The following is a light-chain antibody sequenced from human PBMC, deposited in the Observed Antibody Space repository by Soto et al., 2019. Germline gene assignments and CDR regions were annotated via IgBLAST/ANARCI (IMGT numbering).Light chain of an antibody. Sequence: QSVLTQPASVSGSPGQSITISCTGTSSDVGGYNYVSWYQQHPGKAPKLMIYEVSNRPSGVSNRFSGSKSGNTASLTISGLQAEDEADYYCSSYTSSGGYVFGTGTKLTVL. CDR1: SSDVGGYNY. V-gene: IGLV2-14*01. J-gene: IGLJ1*01. CDR3: SSYTSSGGYV. CDR2: EVS.